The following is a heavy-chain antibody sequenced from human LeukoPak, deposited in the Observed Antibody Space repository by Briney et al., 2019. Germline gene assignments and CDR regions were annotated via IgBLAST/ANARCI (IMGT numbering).Heavy chain of an antibody. CDR2: IYYSGST. CDR3: ARGGSYYTHYYFMDV. Sequence: SETLSLTCTVSGGSISSYYWSWIRQPPGKGLEWIGYIYYSGSTNYNPSLKSRVTISVDTSKNQFSLKLSSVTAAETAVYYCARGGSYYTHYYFMDVWGKGTTVTVSS. CDR1: GGSISSYY. J-gene: IGHJ6*03. V-gene: IGHV4-59*01. D-gene: IGHD3-16*01.